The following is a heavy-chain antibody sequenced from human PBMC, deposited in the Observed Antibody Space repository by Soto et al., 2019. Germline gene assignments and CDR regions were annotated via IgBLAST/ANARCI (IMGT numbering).Heavy chain of an antibody. V-gene: IGHV4-39*01. CDR1: GGSISSSSYY. CDR3: ASERVLLWFGELPAIDY. D-gene: IGHD3-10*01. J-gene: IGHJ4*02. Sequence: SETLSLTCTVSGGSISSSSYYWGWIRQPPGKGLEWIGSIYYSGSTYHNPSLKSRVTISVDTSKNQFSLKLSSVTAADTAVYYCASERVLLWFGELPAIDYWGQGTLVT. CDR2: IYYSGST.